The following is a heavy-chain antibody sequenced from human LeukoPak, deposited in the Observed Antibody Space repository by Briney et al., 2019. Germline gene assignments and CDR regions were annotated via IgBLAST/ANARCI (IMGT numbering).Heavy chain of an antibody. D-gene: IGHD2-15*01. CDR3: AKHLVAATRSRFDY. J-gene: IGHJ4*02. Sequence: GGSLRLSCAASGFTFSSYAMSWVRQAPGKGLEWVSTISGSGGSTYYADSVKGRFTISRDNSKNTLYLQMNSLRAEDTAVYYCAKHLVAATRSRFDYWGQGTLVTVSS. CDR1: GFTFSSYA. V-gene: IGHV3-23*01. CDR2: ISGSGGST.